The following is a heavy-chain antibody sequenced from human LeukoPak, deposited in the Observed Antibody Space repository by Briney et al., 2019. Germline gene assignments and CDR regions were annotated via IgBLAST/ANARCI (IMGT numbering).Heavy chain of an antibody. D-gene: IGHD3-3*01. J-gene: IGHJ4*02. CDR1: GFTFITYA. V-gene: IGHV3-23*01. CDR3: AKSTIFGVIIPSYFEY. CDR2: ISGSGDNT. Sequence: GGSLRLSCAASGFTFITYAMTWFRQAPGKGLEWVSGISGSGDNTYYADSVKGRFTISRDNSKNTLYLQMHSLRAEDTAVYYCAKSTIFGVIIPSYFEYWGQGTLVAVSS.